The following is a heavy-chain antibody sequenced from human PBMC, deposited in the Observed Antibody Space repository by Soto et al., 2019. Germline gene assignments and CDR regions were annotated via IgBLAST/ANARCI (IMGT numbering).Heavy chain of an antibody. CDR2: IYHSGST. D-gene: IGHD3-3*01. CDR1: DGSISSYY. Sequence: SETLSLTCTVSDGSISSYYWGWIRQPPGKGLEWIGSIYHSGSTYYNPSLKSRVTISVDRSKNQFSLKLSSVTAADTAVYYCAAGAIFGVVPLDYWGQGTLVTVSS. CDR3: AAGAIFGVVPLDY. V-gene: IGHV4-39*07. J-gene: IGHJ4*02.